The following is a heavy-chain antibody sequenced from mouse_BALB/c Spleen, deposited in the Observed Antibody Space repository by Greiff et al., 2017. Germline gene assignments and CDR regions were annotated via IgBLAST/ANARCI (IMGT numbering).Heavy chain of an antibody. CDR3: ARSTYGNLYAMDY. Sequence: QVQLQQSGAELARPGASVKMSCKASGYTFTSYTMHWVKQRPGQGLEWIGYINPSSGYTNYNQKFKDKATLTADKSSSTAYMQLSSLTSEDSAVYYCARSTYGNLYAMDYWGQGTSVTVSS. CDR2: INPSSGYT. V-gene: IGHV1-4*01. CDR1: GYTFTSYT. D-gene: IGHD2-1*01. J-gene: IGHJ4*01.